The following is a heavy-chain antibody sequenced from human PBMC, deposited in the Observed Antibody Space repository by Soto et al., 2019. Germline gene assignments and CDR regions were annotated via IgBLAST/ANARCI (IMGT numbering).Heavy chain of an antibody. CDR3: AKDMVGGWYYFDY. CDR2: ISYDGSNK. D-gene: IGHD6-19*01. V-gene: IGHV3-30*18. CDR1: GFTFSSYG. J-gene: IGHJ4*02. Sequence: GGSLRLSCAASGFTFSSYGMHWVRQAPGKGLEWVAVISYDGSNKYYADSVKGRFTISRDNSKNTLYLQMNSLRAEDTAVYYCAKDMVGGWYYFDYWGQGTLVTVSS.